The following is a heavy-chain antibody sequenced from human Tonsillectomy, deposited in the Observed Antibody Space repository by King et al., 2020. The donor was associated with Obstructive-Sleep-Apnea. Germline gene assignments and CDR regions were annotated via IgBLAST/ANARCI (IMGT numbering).Heavy chain of an antibody. CDR3: ARVGSSWYYFDY. Sequence: QLQESGPGLVKPSETLSLTCTVSGGSISRYYWSWIRQPLGKGLEWIGYIYSSGTTNYNPSLKSRVTISVDTSQNQFSLNLNSVTAADTAVYFCARVGSSWYYFDYWGQGTLVTVSS. CDR1: GGSISRYY. CDR2: IYSSGTT. D-gene: IGHD6-13*01. J-gene: IGHJ4*02. V-gene: IGHV4-59*01.